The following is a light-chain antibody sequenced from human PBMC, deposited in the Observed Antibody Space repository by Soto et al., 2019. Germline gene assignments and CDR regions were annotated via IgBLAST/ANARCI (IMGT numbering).Light chain of an antibody. CDR3: TSYTSASTPVV. J-gene: IGLJ2*01. CDR2: DVS. V-gene: IGLV2-14*01. Sequence: QSVLTQPASVSGSPGQSITIYFTGTGSDVGGYNYVCWYQQQPGKAPKVMIDDVSNRPSGVSNRFSGSKSGNTASLTISGLHAEDEADYYCTSYTSASTPVVCGGGTKLTV. CDR1: GSDVGGYNY.